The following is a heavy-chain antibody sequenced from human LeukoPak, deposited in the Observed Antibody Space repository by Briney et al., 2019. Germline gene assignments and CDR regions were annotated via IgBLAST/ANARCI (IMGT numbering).Heavy chain of an antibody. Sequence: SGGSLILSCAASGFTFSSYAMSWVRQAPGKGLESVSTISGSGGSTYYADSVKGRFTISRDNSKNTLYVQMNSLGAEDTAVYYCAKDHYYDSSDAFDIWGQGTMVTVSS. CDR2: ISGSGGST. J-gene: IGHJ3*02. V-gene: IGHV3-23*01. D-gene: IGHD3-22*01. CDR1: GFTFSSYA. CDR3: AKDHYYDSSDAFDI.